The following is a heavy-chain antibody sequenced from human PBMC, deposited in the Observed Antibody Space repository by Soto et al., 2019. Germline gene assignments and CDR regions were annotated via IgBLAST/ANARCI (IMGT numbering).Heavy chain of an antibody. CDR1: GFTFSSYA. CDR2: ISGSGDRT. V-gene: IGHV3-23*01. D-gene: IGHD3-16*01. J-gene: IGHJ6*02. Sequence: QTGGSLRLSCAASGFTFSSYAITWVRQAPGKGLEWVSVISGSGDRTYYADSVKGRFTISRDNSKNTLYLQMNSLRAEDTAVYYCAKEQFGGGRYYYYGMDVWGQGTTVTVSS. CDR3: AKEQFGGGRYYYYGMDV.